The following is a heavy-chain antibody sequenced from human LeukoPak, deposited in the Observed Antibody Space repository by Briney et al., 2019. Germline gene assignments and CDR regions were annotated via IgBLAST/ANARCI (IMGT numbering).Heavy chain of an antibody. CDR2: ISGDNTRT. CDR1: GFTFNNYA. CDR3: ARGDSGAFDI. J-gene: IGHJ3*02. V-gene: IGHV3-23*01. D-gene: IGHD3-16*01. Sequence: PGGSLRLSCAASGFTFNNYAMNWVRQVPGQGLEWVSAISGDNTRTYYADSVKGRFTISRDNAKNSLYLQMNSLRAEDTAVYYCARGDSGAFDIWGQGTMVTVSS.